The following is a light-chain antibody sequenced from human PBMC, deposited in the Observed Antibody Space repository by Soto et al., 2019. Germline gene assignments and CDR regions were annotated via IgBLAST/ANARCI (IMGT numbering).Light chain of an antibody. CDR1: QGISNY. Sequence: DIHMTQSPSSLSASVLDIVAVTCRASQGISNYLAWYQQKPGKVPKLLIYAASTLQSGVPSRFSGSGSGTDFTLTISSLQPEDVATYYCQKYHSAPRTFGQGTKVDIK. CDR3: QKYHSAPRT. J-gene: IGKJ1*01. CDR2: AAS. V-gene: IGKV1-27*01.